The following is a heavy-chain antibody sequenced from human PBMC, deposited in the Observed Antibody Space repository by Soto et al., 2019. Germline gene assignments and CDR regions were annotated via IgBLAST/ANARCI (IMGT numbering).Heavy chain of an antibody. CDR3: AKDGDIGGATDPAGAFDI. CDR2: ISYDGSNK. Sequence: GGSLRLSCAASGFTFSSYGMHWVRQAPGKGLEWVAVISYDGSNKYYADSVKGRFTISRDNSKNTLYLQMNSLRAEDTAVYYCAKDGDIGGATDPAGAFDIWGQGTMVTVSS. J-gene: IGHJ3*02. V-gene: IGHV3-30*18. CDR1: GFTFSSYG. D-gene: IGHD1-26*01.